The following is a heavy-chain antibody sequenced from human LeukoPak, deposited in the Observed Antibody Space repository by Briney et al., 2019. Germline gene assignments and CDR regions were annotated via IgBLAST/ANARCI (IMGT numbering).Heavy chain of an antibody. V-gene: IGHV3-11*01. CDR2: ISTSGTSI. J-gene: IGHJ4*02. CDR3: ARDPRLLDY. D-gene: IGHD3-3*01. Sequence: PGGSLRLSCAGSGFTFSDHYMTWIRQAPGKGLELFSYISTSGTSIYYADSVKGRFSISRDNAKNSLYLQVNSLRAEDTAVYYCARDPRLLDYWGQGTLVTVSS. CDR1: GFTFSDHY.